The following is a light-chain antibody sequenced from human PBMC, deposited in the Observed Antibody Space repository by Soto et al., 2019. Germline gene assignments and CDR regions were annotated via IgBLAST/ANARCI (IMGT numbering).Light chain of an antibody. J-gene: IGKJ2*01. CDR1: QRVTTN. V-gene: IGKV3-15*01. Sequence: ETVLTQSPATLSLSPGERATFSCKATQRVTTNLAWYQQKPGQVPRLLIYGASTRATGIPARFSGSGSGTEFTLSISSLQSEDFAIYHCQQYHSWPHTFGQGTKLEIK. CDR2: GAS. CDR3: QQYHSWPHT.